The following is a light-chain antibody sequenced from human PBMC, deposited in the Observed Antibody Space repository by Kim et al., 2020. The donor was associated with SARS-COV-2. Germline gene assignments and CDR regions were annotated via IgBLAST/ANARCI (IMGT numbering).Light chain of an antibody. CDR3: SSYRSRSTLV. V-gene: IGLV2-14*03. CDR2: DGS. J-gene: IGLJ2*01. Sequence: QSALTQPASVSGSPGQSITISCTGISSDVAGYNYVAWYQQHPGKAPKLIVYDGSKRPSGVSNRFSGSQSANTASLTISGLQAEDEVYYYCSSYRSRSTLVFGGGTKVTVL. CDR1: SSDVAGYNY.